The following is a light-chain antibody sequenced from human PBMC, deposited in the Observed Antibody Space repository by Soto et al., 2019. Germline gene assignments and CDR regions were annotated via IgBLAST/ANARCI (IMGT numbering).Light chain of an antibody. CDR2: AAS. V-gene: IGKV1-39*01. J-gene: IGKJ1*01. CDR1: QSISNF. CDR3: QQGDSSPWT. Sequence: DIQMTQSPSSLSASLGDRVTITCRASQSISNFLHWYQQTPGNPPELLIYAASNLQSGVPSRFSGGGSGTDFTLTISSLQPEDFATYYCQQGDSSPWTFGQGTKVEIK.